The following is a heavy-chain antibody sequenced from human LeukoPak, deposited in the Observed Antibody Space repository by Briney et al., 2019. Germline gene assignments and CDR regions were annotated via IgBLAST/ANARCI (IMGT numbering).Heavy chain of an antibody. CDR2: ISYDGSNK. D-gene: IGHD3-22*01. CDR1: GFTFSSYA. Sequence: PGRSLRLSCAASGFTFSSYAMHWVRQAPGKGLEWVAVISYDGSNKYYADSVKGRFTISRDNSKNTLYLQMNSLRAEDTAVYYCARDGSSDYYSPKDVDYWGQGTLVTVSS. CDR3: ARDGSSDYYSPKDVDY. J-gene: IGHJ4*02. V-gene: IGHV3-30*04.